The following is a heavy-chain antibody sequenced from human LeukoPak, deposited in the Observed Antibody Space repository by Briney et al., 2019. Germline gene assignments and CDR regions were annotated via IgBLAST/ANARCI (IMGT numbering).Heavy chain of an antibody. CDR3: ARDCCLRYASGN. J-gene: IGHJ4*02. D-gene: IGHD3-9*01. V-gene: IGHV3-7*03. CDR1: GFNFRAYW. Sequence: GGSLRLSCTTSGFNFRAYWMAWVRQAPGKGLEWVANIHQHGSKVNYVDSVKGRFTISRDNAKNSVFLQMNSLRAEDTALYYCARDCCLRYASGNWGQGTLVTVSS. CDR2: IHQHGSKV.